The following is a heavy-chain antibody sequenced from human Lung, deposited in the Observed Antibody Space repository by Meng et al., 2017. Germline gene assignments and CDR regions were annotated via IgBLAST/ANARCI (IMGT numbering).Heavy chain of an antibody. Sequence: QVQLPQWGAGLLKPSGTLSLPCAVYGGSFSGYYWSWIRQPPGKGLEWIGEINHSGSTNYNPSLRSRVTISVDTSKNQFSLKLSSVTAADTAVYYCARPKQANWYFDLWGRGTLVTVSS. CDR2: INHSGST. J-gene: IGHJ2*01. D-gene: IGHD1/OR15-1a*01. CDR1: GGSFSGYY. V-gene: IGHV4-34*01. CDR3: ARPKQANWYFDL.